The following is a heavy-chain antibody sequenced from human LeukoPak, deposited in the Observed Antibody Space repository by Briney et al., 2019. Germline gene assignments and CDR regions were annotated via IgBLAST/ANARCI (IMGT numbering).Heavy chain of an antibody. CDR3: VKDQWQLSRYFDY. V-gene: IGHV3-64D*06. CDR1: GFTFRTYA. D-gene: IGHD1-26*01. CDR2: ISDNGGST. J-gene: IGHJ4*02. Sequence: GGSLRLSCSASGFTFRTYAMHWVRQAPGKGLEYTSTISDNGGSTYYADSVKGRFTISRDNSKNTLYLQMNSLGAEDTAVYYCVKDQWQLSRYFDYWGQGTLVTVSS.